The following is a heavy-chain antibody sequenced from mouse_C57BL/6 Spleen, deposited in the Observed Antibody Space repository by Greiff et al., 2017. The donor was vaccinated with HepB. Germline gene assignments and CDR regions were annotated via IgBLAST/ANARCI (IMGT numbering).Heavy chain of an antibody. CDR2: IRSKSSNYAT. CDR3: VRGEAMDY. CDR1: GFTFNTYA. Sequence: EVQLVESGGGLVQPKGSLKLSCAASGFTFNTYAMHWVRQAPGKGLEWVACIRSKSSNYATYYADSVKDRFTISRDDSQSMLYLQMNNLKTEDTAMYYCVRGEAMDYWGQGTSVTVSS. J-gene: IGHJ4*01. V-gene: IGHV10-3*01. D-gene: IGHD2-13*01.